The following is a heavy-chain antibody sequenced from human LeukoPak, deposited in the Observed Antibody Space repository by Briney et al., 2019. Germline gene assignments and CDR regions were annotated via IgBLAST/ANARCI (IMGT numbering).Heavy chain of an antibody. Sequence: GGSLRLSCAASGLTFSSNWMYWVRQAPGKGLVWVSYISSDWSSTNYADSVKGRFTISRDNAKNTLYVQMNSLRADDTAVYYCAREGTAMAYNWFDPWGQGTLVTVSS. D-gene: IGHD5-18*01. CDR2: ISSDWSST. V-gene: IGHV3-74*01. CDR1: GLTFSSNW. CDR3: AREGTAMAYNWFDP. J-gene: IGHJ5*02.